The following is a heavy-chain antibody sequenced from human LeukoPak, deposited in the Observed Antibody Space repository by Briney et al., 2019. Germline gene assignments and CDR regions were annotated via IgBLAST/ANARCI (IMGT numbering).Heavy chain of an antibody. CDR2: MYYTGTT. V-gene: IGHV4-61*01. Sequence: SQTLSLTCTVSGGSISSGSYYWSWIRQPPGKGLEWIVYMYYTGTTNYNPSLKSRFTISVDTSKNQFSLKLRSVTAADTAIYYCARQQIYVGTGMVDYFDYWGQGILVAVSS. J-gene: IGHJ4*02. CDR3: ARQQIYVGTGMVDYFDY. CDR1: GGSISSGSYY. D-gene: IGHD5-18*01.